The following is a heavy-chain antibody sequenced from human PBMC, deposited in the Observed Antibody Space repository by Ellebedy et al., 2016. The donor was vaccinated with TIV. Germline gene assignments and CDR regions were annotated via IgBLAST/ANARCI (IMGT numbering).Heavy chain of an antibody. CDR2: ISYDGSNK. J-gene: IGHJ4*02. CDR1: GFTFSSYA. Sequence: PGGSLRLSCAASGFTFSSYAMHWVRQAPGKGLEWVAVISYDGSNKYYADSVKGRFTISRDNAKNSLYLQMNSLRAEDTAVYYCARDLEEYSGTHGWGQGTLVTVSS. V-gene: IGHV3-30*07. CDR3: ARDLEEYSGTHG. D-gene: IGHD1-26*01.